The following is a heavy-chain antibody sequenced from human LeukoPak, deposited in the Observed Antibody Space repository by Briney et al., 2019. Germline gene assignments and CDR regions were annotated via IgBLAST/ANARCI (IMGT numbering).Heavy chain of an antibody. D-gene: IGHD3-16*01. CDR1: GYIFTSYY. CDR3: ARELGSGGYFDY. CDR2: INPSGGST. Sequence: ASVKVSCKASGYIFTSYYMHWVRQAPGQGLEWMGLINPSGGSTSYAQKFQGRVTMTRDTSTSTVYMELSSLSSEDTAVYDCARELGSGGYFDYWGQGTLVTVSS. V-gene: IGHV1-46*01. J-gene: IGHJ4*02.